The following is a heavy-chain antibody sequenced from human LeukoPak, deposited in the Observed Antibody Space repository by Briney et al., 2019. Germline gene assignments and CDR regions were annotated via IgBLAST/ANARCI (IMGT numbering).Heavy chain of an antibody. CDR1: GATFSDYY. CDR2: ISSSGSTT. D-gene: IGHD5-18*01. CDR3: AREWAGVGRYSYGYYDY. V-gene: IGHV3-11*01. J-gene: IGHJ4*02. Sequence: GGSLRLSCAASGATFSDYYMSWIRQAPGKGLEWVSYISSSGSTTYYADSVKGRFTISRNNAKNSLYLQMNSLRAEDTAVYYCAREWAGVGRYSYGYYDYWGQGTLVTVSS.